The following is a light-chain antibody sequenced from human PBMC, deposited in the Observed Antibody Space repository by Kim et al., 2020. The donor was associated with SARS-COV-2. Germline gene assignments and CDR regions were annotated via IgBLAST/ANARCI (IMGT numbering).Light chain of an antibody. J-gene: IGKJ2*01. Sequence: LSPGERATLACRASQSVSSDYLAWYQQKPGQAPRLLIYGSSSRATGIPDRFSGSGSGTDFTLTISRLEPEDFAVYYCQQYDSSKYTFGQGTKLEI. CDR3: QQYDSSKYT. V-gene: IGKV3-20*01. CDR1: QSVSSDY. CDR2: GSS.